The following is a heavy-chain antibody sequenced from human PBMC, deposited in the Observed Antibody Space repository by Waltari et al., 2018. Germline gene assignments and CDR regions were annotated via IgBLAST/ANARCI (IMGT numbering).Heavy chain of an antibody. CDR3: ARLLYYYDSSGYSPRSNMDV. D-gene: IGHD3-22*01. V-gene: IGHV4-39*01. J-gene: IGHJ6*03. Sequence: QLQLQESGPGLVKPSETLSLTCTVSGGSISSSSYYWGWIRQPPGKGLEWIGSIYYSGSTYYNPPLKSRVTISVDTSKNQFSLKLSSVTAADTAVYYCARLLYYYDSSGYSPRSNMDVWGKGTTVTVSS. CDR2: IYYSGST. CDR1: GGSISSSSYY.